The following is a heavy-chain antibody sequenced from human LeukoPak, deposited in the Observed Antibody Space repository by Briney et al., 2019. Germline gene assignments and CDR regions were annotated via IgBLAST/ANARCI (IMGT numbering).Heavy chain of an antibody. CDR1: GYTFTSYD. CDR2: ISAYNGNT. D-gene: IGHD3-22*01. CDR3: ARQVTMIVVTPYGMDV. V-gene: IGHV1-18*01. Sequence: ASVKVSCKASGYTFTSYDISWVRQAPGQGLEWMGWISAYNGNTNSAQKPQGRVTMTTDTSTSTAYMELRSLRSDDTAVYYCARQVTMIVVTPYGMDVWGQGTTVTVSS. J-gene: IGHJ6*02.